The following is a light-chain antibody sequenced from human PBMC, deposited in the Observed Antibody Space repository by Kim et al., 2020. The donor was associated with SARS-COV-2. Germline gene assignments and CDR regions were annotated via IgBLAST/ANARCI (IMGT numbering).Light chain of an antibody. J-gene: IGKJ1*01. CDR2: KVS. V-gene: IGKV2-30*01. CDR1: QSLVNSNGNTY. Sequence: DVVMTQSPLSLPVTLGQPASISCRSSQSLVNSNGNTYLNWFQQRPGQSPRRLIYKVSNRDSGVPDRFSGSGSGTDLTLEISRVEAEDVGVYYCMQGSHWPWTIGQGTKVDIK. CDR3: MQGSHWPWT.